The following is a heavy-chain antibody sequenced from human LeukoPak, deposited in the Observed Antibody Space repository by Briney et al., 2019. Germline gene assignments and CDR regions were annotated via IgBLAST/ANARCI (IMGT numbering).Heavy chain of an antibody. V-gene: IGHV3-30*04. CDR3: AREDIVMVIAATYFDY. CDR1: GFSISRYA. J-gene: IGHJ4*02. CDR2: ISYDESFT. Sequence: SLCLSCAASGFSISRYALHWFRQPPGQGLEWVADISYDESFTKYADSVKGRFTISRDNSMNTLYLHMDSLRPEDSALYYCAREDIVMVIAATYFDYWGQGTLVTVSS. D-gene: IGHD2-15*01.